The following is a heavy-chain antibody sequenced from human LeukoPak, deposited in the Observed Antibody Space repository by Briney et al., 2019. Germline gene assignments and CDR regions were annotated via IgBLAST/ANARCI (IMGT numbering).Heavy chain of an antibody. CDR2: INPNSGGT. CDR1: GYAFTGYY. Sequence: ASVKVSCKASGYAFTGYYMHWVRQAPGQGLEWMGWINPNSGGTNYAQKFLGRVTMTRDTSTTTAYMELSSLRSDDTAVYFCASYPRSIPTPPFDYWGQGTLVTVSS. D-gene: IGHD2-21*01. J-gene: IGHJ4*02. V-gene: IGHV1-2*02. CDR3: ASYPRSIPTPPFDY.